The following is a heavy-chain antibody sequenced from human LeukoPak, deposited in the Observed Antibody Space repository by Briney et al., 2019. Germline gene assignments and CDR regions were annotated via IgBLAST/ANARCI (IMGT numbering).Heavy chain of an antibody. D-gene: IGHD2/OR15-2a*01. J-gene: IGHJ4*02. CDR1: GYTFTSFA. V-gene: IGHV1-18*04. CDR2: IIVYSHNT. CDR3: ARSGAGAFTDNTYFDF. Sequence: VASVKVSCKPSGYTFTSFAINWVRQAPGQGLEWMGGIIVYSHNTNYAQNFQDRVTMTADTSTNTAYMELRSLRSDDTAVYYCARSGAGAFTDNTYFDFWGPGTLVTVSS.